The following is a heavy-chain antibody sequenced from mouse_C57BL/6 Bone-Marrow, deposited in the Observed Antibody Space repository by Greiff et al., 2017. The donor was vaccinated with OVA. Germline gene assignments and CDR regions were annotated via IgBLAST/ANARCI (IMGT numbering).Heavy chain of an antibody. J-gene: IGHJ4*01. CDR1: GFTFSSYG. Sequence: EVQGVESGGDLVKPGGSLKLSCAASGFTFSSYGMSWVRQTPDKRLEWVATISSGGSYTYYPDSVKGRFTISRDNAKNTLYLQMSSLKSEDTAMYYCARHNYYSNYYAMDYWGQGTSVTVSS. D-gene: IGHD2-5*01. CDR3: ARHNYYSNYYAMDY. CDR2: ISSGGSYT. V-gene: IGHV5-6*01.